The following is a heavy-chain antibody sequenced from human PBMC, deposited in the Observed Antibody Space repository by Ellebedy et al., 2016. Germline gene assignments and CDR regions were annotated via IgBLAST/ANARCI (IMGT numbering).Heavy chain of an antibody. CDR2: IWYDGSNT. J-gene: IGHJ4*02. Sequence: GGSLRLSCAASGFTFRSHAMHWVRQAPAKGLEWVGFIWYDGSNTDYADSVKGRFTISRDNSKNTLYMQMNSLRAEDTAVYYCAKVPFFGAAGTLVKNYFDDWGQGTLVTVSS. D-gene: IGHD3-10*01. CDR1: GFTFRSHA. V-gene: IGHV3-30*02. CDR3: AKVPFFGAAGTLVKNYFDD.